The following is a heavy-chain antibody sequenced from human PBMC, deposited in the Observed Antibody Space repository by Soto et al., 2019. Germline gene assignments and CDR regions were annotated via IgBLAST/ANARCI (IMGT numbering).Heavy chain of an antibody. V-gene: IGHV3-21*06. CDR1: GFAFNNYG. Sequence: PVGSLRLSCTVSGFAFNNYGINWVRQTPGKGLDWVSSISKSDYTYYSDSVKGRCTISRDNAKNSVSLQMNTLRVEDKAVYYCAREDSIIIPAGSDFWGQGTLVTVSS. CDR3: AREDSIIIPAGSDF. J-gene: IGHJ4*02. D-gene: IGHD2-2*01. CDR2: ISKSDYT.